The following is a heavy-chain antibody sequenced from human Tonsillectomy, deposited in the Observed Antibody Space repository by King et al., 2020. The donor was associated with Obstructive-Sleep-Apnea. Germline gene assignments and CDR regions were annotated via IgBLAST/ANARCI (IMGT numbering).Heavy chain of an antibody. CDR2: INHSGST. J-gene: IGHJ4*02. CDR1: GGSFSGYY. V-gene: IGHV4-34*01. CDR3: ARVDQFYLDY. Sequence: VQLQQWGEGLLKPSETLSLTCAVYGGSFSGYYWSWIRQPPGKGLEWIGEINHSGSTNYNPSLKSRVTISVDTSKNQFSLKLSSVTAADTAVYYCARVDQFYLDYWGQGTLVTVSS.